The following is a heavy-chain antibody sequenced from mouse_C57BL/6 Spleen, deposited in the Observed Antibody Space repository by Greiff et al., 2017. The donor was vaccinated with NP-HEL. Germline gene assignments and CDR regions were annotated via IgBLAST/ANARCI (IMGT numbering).Heavy chain of an antibody. Sequence: VQLQQSGAELVRPGTSVKMSCKASGYTFTNYWIGWAKQRPGHGLEWIGDIYPGGGYTNYNEKFKGKATLTADKSTNTAYMQFSCLTSEDSAIYYCARYYGSSPDFDYWGQGTTLTVSS. J-gene: IGHJ2*01. D-gene: IGHD1-1*01. CDR3: ARYYGSSPDFDY. CDR2: IYPGGGYT. CDR1: GYTFTNYW. V-gene: IGHV1-63*01.